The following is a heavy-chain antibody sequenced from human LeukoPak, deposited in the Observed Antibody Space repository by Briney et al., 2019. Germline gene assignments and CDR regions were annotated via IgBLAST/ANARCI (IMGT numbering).Heavy chain of an antibody. J-gene: IGHJ4*02. Sequence: PGRSLRLSCAASGFTFSSYGMHGVRQAPGKGLEWVALISYDGSDKYYADSVKGRFTISRDNSKNTLYLQMNSLRPEDTAVYYCAKVTVDTAMETTNLPDYWGQGTLVTVSS. D-gene: IGHD5-18*01. V-gene: IGHV3-30*18. CDR1: GFTFSSYG. CDR2: ISYDGSDK. CDR3: AKVTVDTAMETTNLPDY.